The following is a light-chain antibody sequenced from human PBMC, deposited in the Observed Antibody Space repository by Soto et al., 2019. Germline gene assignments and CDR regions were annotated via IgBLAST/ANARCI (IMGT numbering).Light chain of an antibody. CDR3: SSYTSSSSVV. Sequence: QPVLTQPASVSGSPGQSITISCTGTSSDVGGYNYVSWYQQHPGKAPKLMIYEVSNRPSGVSNRFSGSKSGNTASLPISGLQAEDEADYYCSSYTSSSSVVFGGGTQLTVL. J-gene: IGLJ2*01. CDR1: SSDVGGYNY. CDR2: EVS. V-gene: IGLV2-14*01.